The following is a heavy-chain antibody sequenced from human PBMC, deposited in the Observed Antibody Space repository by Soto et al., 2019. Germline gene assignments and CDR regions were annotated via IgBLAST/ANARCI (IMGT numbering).Heavy chain of an antibody. CDR2: INSDGSST. V-gene: IGHV3-74*01. CDR1: GFTFSSYW. D-gene: IGHD1-26*01. J-gene: IGHJ4*02. Sequence: EVQLVESGGGLVQPGGSLRLSCAASGFTFSSYWMHWVRQAPGKGLVWVSRINSDGSSTSYADSVKGRFTISRDNAKNTLYLQMNSLRAKDTAVYYCARVIRGWELGPFDYWGQGTLVTVSS. CDR3: ARVIRGWELGPFDY.